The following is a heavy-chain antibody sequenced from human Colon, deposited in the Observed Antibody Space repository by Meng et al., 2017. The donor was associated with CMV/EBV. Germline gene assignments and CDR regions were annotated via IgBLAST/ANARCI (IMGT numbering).Heavy chain of an antibody. D-gene: IGHD6-19*01. CDR1: GYTFTGYY. Sequence: ASVKVSCKASGYTFTGYYMHWVRQAPGQGLEWMGWINPNSGGTNYAQKFQGRVTMTRDTSISTAYMELSSLRAEDTAVYFCARKAGAVTGNGMDVWGQGTTVTVSS. J-gene: IGHJ6*02. CDR3: ARKAGAVTGNGMDV. V-gene: IGHV1-2*02. CDR2: INPNSGGT.